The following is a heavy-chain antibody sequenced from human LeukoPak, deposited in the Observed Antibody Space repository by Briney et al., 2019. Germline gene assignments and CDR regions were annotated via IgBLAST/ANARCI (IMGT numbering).Heavy chain of an antibody. J-gene: IGHJ4*02. Sequence: SVKVSCKASGGTFSSYAISWVRQAPGQGLEWMGGIIPIFGTANYAQKFQGRVTITTDESTSTAYMELSSLRSEDTAVYYCASYADYYDSSGCYYSFDYWGQGTLVTVSS. CDR3: ASYADYYDSSGCYYSFDY. CDR1: GGTFSSYA. CDR2: IIPIFGTA. D-gene: IGHD3-22*01. V-gene: IGHV1-69*05.